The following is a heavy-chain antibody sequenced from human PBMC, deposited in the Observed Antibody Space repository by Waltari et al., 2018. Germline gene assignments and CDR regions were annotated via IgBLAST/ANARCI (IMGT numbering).Heavy chain of an antibody. V-gene: IGHV1-18*01. CDR2: SNDYNGNI. Sequence: PLMQSGAEVKKPGASVRVSCKASGYTFTSYGINGVRQAPGRGLEWMGWSNDYNGNINYGQSLQGRISMTTDTSTSTAYMELRSLTSDATAVYYWARDRGPSAVTSFDSWGQGTLVTVSP. D-gene: IGHD4-17*01. CDR3: ARDRGPSAVTSFDS. CDR1: GYTFTSYG. J-gene: IGHJ4*02.